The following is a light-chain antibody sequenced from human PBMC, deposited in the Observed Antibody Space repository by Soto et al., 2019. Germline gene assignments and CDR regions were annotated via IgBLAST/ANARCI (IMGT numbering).Light chain of an antibody. CDR3: QSYDSSLSVVV. CDR2: GNN. Sequence: QSVLTQPPSVSGAPGQRVTISCTGSSSNIGVGYEVHWYQQLPRTAPKLLIYGNNNRPSGVPDRISGSKSGTSASLAITGLQAEDEADYYCQSYDSSLSVVVFGGGTKLTVL. V-gene: IGLV1-40*01. CDR1: SSNIGVGYE. J-gene: IGLJ2*01.